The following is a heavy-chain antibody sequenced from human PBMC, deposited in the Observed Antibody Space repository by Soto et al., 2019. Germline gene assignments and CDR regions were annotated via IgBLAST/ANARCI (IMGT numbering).Heavy chain of an antibody. V-gene: IGHV4-31*03. CDR1: GGSISSGGYY. Sequence: TSETLSLTCTVSGGSISSGGYYWSWIRQHPGKGLEWIGYIYYSGSTYYNPSLKSRVTISVDTSKNQFSLKLSSVTAADTAVYYCASSRITMVRGVTEYYYYGMDVWGQGTTVTVSS. CDR3: ASSRITMVRGVTEYYYYGMDV. D-gene: IGHD3-10*01. CDR2: IYYSGST. J-gene: IGHJ6*02.